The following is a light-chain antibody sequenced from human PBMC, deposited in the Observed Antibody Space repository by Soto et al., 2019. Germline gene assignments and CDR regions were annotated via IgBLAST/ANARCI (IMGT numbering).Light chain of an antibody. CDR1: QSVSSN. CDR2: DAS. V-gene: IGKV3-15*01. Sequence: EIVMTQSPATLSVSPGERATLSCRASQSVSSNLAWYQQKPGQAPRLLIYDASTRATGIPARFSGSGSGTEFTLPISSLQSEDLAVYYCQQYNNCPVTFGPATKVDIK. CDR3: QQYNNCPVT. J-gene: IGKJ3*01.